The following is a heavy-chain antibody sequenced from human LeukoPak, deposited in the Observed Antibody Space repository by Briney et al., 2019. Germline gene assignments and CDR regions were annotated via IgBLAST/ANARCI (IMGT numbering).Heavy chain of an antibody. Sequence: PSQTLSLTCTVSGGSISPYYWSWIRQPPGKGLEWIGYIYYSGSTKYNPSLKSRVTISVDTSKNQFSLKLSSVTAADTAIYYCARFLTTVTTVGIASYFDYWGQGTLVTVSS. CDR3: ARFLTTVTTVGIASYFDY. D-gene: IGHD4-17*01. J-gene: IGHJ4*02. CDR2: IYYSGST. V-gene: IGHV4-59*08. CDR1: GGSISPYY.